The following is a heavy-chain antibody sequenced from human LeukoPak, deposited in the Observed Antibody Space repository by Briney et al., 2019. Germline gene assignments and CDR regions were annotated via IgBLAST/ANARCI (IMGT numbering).Heavy chain of an antibody. CDR1: GFTFGAYG. J-gene: IGHJ3*01. CDR3: SRGLGSGNPVDL. D-gene: IGHD3-10*01. CDR2: IRSKTYGGTA. Sequence: GGSLRLSCAASGFTFGAYGMSWFRQAPGKGLEWVGFIRSKTYGGTAEYAASVKGRFTISRDDSKSIAYLQMNSLKAEDTAVYYWSRGLGSGNPVDLWGQGTMVTV. V-gene: IGHV3-49*03.